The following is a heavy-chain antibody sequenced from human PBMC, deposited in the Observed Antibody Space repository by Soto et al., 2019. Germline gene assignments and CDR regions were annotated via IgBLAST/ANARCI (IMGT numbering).Heavy chain of an antibody. V-gene: IGHV4-30-4*01. D-gene: IGHD6-13*01. J-gene: IGHJ4*02. CDR3: ATVRSRWNIDY. Sequence: QVQLQESGPGLVKPSQTLSLTCIVSGGSISSDDHYWSWIRQPPGKGLEWIGYIYYSGTTHSNPSLKXRXXXSXHTSKNQFSLQLTSVTAADTAVYYCATVRSRWNIDYWGQGTLVTVSS. CDR2: IYYSGTT. CDR1: GGSISSDDHY.